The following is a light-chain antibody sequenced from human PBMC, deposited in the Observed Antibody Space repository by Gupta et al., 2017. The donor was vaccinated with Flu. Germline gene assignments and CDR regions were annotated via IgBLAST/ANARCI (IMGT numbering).Light chain of an antibody. CDR3: HHYNSFSDS. V-gene: IGKV1-5*03. CDR2: KAS. Sequence: DVHLTQSPSTLSASVGDRVTITCRASHNIGSFLAWYQQKPGKAPNLLIYKASILQSGVPSRLTGGGSGTEFVLTIGSLQPDDFATYFCHHYNSFSDSFAQGTRLEI. CDR1: HNIGSF. J-gene: IGKJ2*03.